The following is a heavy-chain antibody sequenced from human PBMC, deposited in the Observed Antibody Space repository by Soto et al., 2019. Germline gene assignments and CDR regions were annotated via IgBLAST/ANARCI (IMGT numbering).Heavy chain of an antibody. CDR2: TSGSGGSA. CDR3: AKGGGLRNQLLYGYYFHGMDV. Sequence: EVQLLQSGGGLVQPGMSLRISCVASGFSFSSYAMSWVRQAPGKGLEWVSSTSGSGGSAYYADSVKGRFTIARDNSTNTLHLEVSSLRAEDTAVYYCAKGGGLRNQLLYGYYFHGMDVWGQGTTVTVSS. CDR1: GFSFSSYA. J-gene: IGHJ6*02. V-gene: IGHV3-23*01. D-gene: IGHD3-10*01.